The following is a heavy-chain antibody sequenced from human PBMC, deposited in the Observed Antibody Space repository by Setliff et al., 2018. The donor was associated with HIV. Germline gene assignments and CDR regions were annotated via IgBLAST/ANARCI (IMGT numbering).Heavy chain of an antibody. CDR2: IYYTGST. Sequence: KPSETLSLTCTVSSDSIRFYYWTWIRQPPGKGLEWIGNIYYTGSTNYNPSLKSRITISIDTSKSQFSLKLTSVAAVDTAVYYCARDSGGYNYGFAVGSFDYWGQGALVTVS. CDR1: SDSIRFYY. V-gene: IGHV4-59*01. CDR3: ARDSGGYNYGFAVGSFDY. J-gene: IGHJ4*02. D-gene: IGHD5-18*01.